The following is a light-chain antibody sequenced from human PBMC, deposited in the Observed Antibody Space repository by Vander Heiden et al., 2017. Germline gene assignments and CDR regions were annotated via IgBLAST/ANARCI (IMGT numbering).Light chain of an antibody. CDR2: DDS. Sequence: SYLLTQPPSVSVPPGQTARITCGGNNIGSKSVHWYQQKPGQAPVLVVYDDSDQPSGIPERFSGSNSGNTATLTISRVEAGDEADYYCQVWDSSTDHPYVFGTGTQVTVL. CDR3: QVWDSSTDHPYV. CDR1: NIGSKS. V-gene: IGLV3-21*02. J-gene: IGLJ1*01.